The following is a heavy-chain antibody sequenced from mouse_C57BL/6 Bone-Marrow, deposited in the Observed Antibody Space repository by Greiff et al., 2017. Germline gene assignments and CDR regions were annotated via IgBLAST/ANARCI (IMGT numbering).Heavy chain of an antibody. Sequence: EVQGVESGGGLVQPGGSLKLSCAASGFTFSDYYMYWVRQTPEKRLEWVAYISNGGGSTYYPDTVQGRFTISRDNAKHTLYLRMSRLTSEDTAMYYYARHYCGSSLDYWGQGTTLTVSS. V-gene: IGHV5-12*01. CDR2: ISNGGGST. CDR3: ARHYCGSSLDY. J-gene: IGHJ2*01. D-gene: IGHD1-1*01. CDR1: GFTFSDYY.